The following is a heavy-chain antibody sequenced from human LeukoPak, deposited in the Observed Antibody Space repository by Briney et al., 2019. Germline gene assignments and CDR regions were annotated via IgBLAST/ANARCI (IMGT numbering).Heavy chain of an antibody. J-gene: IGHJ4*02. V-gene: IGHV1-46*01. CDR3: ARPPGGYCSVPSCFRLDD. Sequence: ASVKVSCKASGYTFTSYYMHWVRQAPGQGLEWMGIINPSGGSTSYAQKFQGRVTMTRDTSTSTVYMELSSLRSEDTAVYYWARPPGGYCSVPSCFRLDDGGQGTLATVSS. CDR1: GYTFTSYY. CDR2: INPSGGST. D-gene: IGHD2-2*01.